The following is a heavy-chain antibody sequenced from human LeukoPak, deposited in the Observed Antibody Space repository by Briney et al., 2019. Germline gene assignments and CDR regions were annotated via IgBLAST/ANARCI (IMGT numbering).Heavy chain of an antibody. Sequence: GGPLRLSCAASGFTFSRYWMSWVRQAPGKGLEWVANIKQDGCEKYYVDFVKGRFTISRDNAKNSLYLQMNSLRAEDTAVYYCVREERWGQGTLVTVSA. CDR3: VREER. J-gene: IGHJ4*02. D-gene: IGHD1-26*01. CDR2: IKQDGCEK. V-gene: IGHV3-7*05. CDR1: GFTFSRYW.